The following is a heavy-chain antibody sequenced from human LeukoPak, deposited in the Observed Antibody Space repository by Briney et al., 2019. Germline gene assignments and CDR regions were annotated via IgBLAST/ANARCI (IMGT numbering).Heavy chain of an antibody. CDR1: GFTFDDYA. J-gene: IGHJ3*02. CDR3: AKDMCGGLYDILTGYYCAFDI. CDR2: ISWNSGSI. D-gene: IGHD3-9*01. V-gene: IGHV3-9*01. Sequence: GGFLRLSCAASGFTFDDYAMHWVRQAPGKGLEWVSGISWNSGSIGYADSVKGRFTISRDNAKNSLYLQMNSLRAEDTALYYCAKDMCGGLYDILTGYYCAFDIWGQGTMVTVSS.